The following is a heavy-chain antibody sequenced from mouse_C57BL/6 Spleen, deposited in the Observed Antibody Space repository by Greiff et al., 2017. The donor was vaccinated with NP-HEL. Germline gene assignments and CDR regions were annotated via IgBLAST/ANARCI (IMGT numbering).Heavy chain of an antibody. CDR1: GYSITSGYY. D-gene: IGHD6-1*01. V-gene: IGHV3-6*01. CDR3: AREEPRGAMDY. J-gene: IGHJ4*01. Sequence: EVHLVESGPGLVKPSQSLSLTCSVTGYSITSGYYWNWIRQFPGNKLEWMGYISYDGSNNYNPSLKNRISITRDTSKNQFFLKLNSVTTEDTATYYCAREEPRGAMDYWGQGTSVTVSS. CDR2: ISYDGSN.